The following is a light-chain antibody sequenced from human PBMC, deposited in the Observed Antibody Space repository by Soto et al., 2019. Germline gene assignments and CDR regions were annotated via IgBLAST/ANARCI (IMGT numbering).Light chain of an antibody. CDR3: QQDNTYPWM. J-gene: IGKJ1*01. CDR1: QSINNR. Sequence: DLQMTQSPSTLSASVGERVTITCRASQSINNRLVWYQQKPGIAPILLIYKASSLQSGVPSRFSGRGSGTEFHCTISSLQPADFATYHCQQDNTYPWMVGHGTKVEL. CDR2: KAS. V-gene: IGKV1-5*03.